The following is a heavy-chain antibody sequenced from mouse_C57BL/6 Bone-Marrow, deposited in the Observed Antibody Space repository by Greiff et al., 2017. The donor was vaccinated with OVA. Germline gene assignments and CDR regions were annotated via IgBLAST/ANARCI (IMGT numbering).Heavy chain of an antibody. CDR2: ILPGSGST. D-gene: IGHD1-1*01. CDR1: GYTFTGYW. CDR3: ESGYEYGSSYDFDY. Sequence: QVQLQQSGAELMKPGASVKLSCKATGYTFTGYWIEWVKQTPGNGLEWIGEILPGSGSTNYNEKFKGKATFTGDKSYNTAYMQLSSLTTEDSAIDTCESGYEYGSSYDFDYWGQGTTLTVSS. V-gene: IGHV1-9*01. J-gene: IGHJ2*01.